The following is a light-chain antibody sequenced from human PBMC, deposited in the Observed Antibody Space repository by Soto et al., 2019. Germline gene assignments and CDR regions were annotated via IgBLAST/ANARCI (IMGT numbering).Light chain of an antibody. J-gene: IGKJ4*01. CDR3: QQLYSYHLS. Sequence: IQVTQSPSSLSASVGDRVTITCRASQGITSYLAWYQQKPGKAPKLLIYAASALQTGVSSRFSGSGYGTDFAPTISNLQPEDFATYFSQQLYSYHLSFRGGTK. CDR2: AAS. V-gene: IGKV1-9*01. CDR1: QGITSY.